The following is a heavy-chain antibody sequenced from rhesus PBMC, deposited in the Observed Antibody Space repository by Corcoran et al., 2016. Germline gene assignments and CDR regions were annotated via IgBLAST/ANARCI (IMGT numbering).Heavy chain of an antibody. Sequence: VQLVQSGAEVKRPGESLKISCKTSGYSFTRYWISWVRTMPGKGLEWMGVMIPIDSEHRYSPSSRGQVTISAAKSISPAYLQWSSRKASDTSTYYCAKGVGSSSDYWGQGVLVTVSS. J-gene: IGHJ4*01. V-gene: IGHV5-20*02. CDR1: GYSFTRYW. D-gene: IGHD5-12*01. CDR3: AKGVGSSSDY. CDR2: MIPIDSEH.